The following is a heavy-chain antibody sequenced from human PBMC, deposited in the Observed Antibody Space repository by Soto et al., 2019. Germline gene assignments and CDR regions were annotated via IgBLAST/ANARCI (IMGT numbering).Heavy chain of an antibody. D-gene: IGHD3-22*01. Sequence: SETLSLTCSLSGASINGGGFYWNWICQQQGKGLEWIGSIHYRGAAYYSPSLQSRLALSIDTSTSHSSLKLTSMTAAAPAVYFCARDGVSYGSGGYFIRGAFSIWGQGTLVTVSS. CDR1: GASINGGGFY. J-gene: IGHJ3*02. CDR3: ARDGVSYGSGGYFIRGAFSI. V-gene: IGHV4-31*03. CDR2: IHYRGAA.